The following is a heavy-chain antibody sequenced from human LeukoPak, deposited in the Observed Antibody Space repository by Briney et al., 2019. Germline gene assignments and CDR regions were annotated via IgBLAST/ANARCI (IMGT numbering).Heavy chain of an antibody. D-gene: IGHD1-26*01. CDR1: GFTFSSYS. V-gene: IGHV3-21*01. Sequence: TGGSLRLSCAASGFTFSSYSMNWVRQAPGKGLEWVSSISSSSSYIYYADSVKGRFTISRDNAKNSLYLQMNSLRAEDTAVYYCARHTDGSYSPFDYWGQGTLVTVSP. CDR2: ISSSSSYI. CDR3: ARHTDGSYSPFDY. J-gene: IGHJ4*02.